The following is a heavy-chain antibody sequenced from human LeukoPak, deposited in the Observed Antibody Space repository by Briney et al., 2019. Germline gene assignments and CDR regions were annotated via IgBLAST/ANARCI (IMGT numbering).Heavy chain of an antibody. CDR2: ISYDGSNK. CDR1: GFTFSSYG. CDR3: AKDLMRGGFDY. J-gene: IGHJ4*02. Sequence: GGSLTLSCAASGFTFSSYGMHWVRQAPGRGLEWVALISYDGSNKYYADSVKGRFTLSRDNYKNTLYLQINSLRAQDTAVYYCAKDLMRGGFDYWGQGTLVTVSS. V-gene: IGHV3-30*18. D-gene: IGHD3-16*01.